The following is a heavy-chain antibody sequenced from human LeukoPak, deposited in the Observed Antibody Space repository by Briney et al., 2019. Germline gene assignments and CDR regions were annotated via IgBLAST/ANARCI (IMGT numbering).Heavy chain of an antibody. D-gene: IGHD3-22*01. CDR2: ISGSGGST. CDR1: GFTFSSYA. Sequence: PGGSLRLSCAASGFTFSSYAMSWVRQAPGKGLEWVSAISGSGGSTYYADSVKGRFTISRDNSKNTLYLQMNSLRAEDTAVYYCARDDSSGYYFDYWGQGTLVTVSP. CDR3: ARDDSSGYYFDY. V-gene: IGHV3-23*01. J-gene: IGHJ4*02.